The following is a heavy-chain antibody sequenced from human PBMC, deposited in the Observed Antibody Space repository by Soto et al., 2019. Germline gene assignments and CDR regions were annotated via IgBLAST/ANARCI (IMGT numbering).Heavy chain of an antibody. CDR1: GYTFTSYY. D-gene: IGHD6-6*01. V-gene: IGHV1-46*01. CDR3: ARRRYSSSSPFDY. J-gene: IGHJ4*02. CDR2: INPSGGST. Sequence: ASVKVSCKASGYTFTSYYMRWVRQAPGQGLEWMGIINPSGGSTSYAQKFQGRVTITADESTSTAYMELSSLRSEDTAVYYCARRRYSSSSPFDYWGQGTLVTVSS.